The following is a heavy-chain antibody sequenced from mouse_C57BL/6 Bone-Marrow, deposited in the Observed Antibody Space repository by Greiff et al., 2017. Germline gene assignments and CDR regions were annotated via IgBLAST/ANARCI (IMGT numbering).Heavy chain of an antibody. CDR3: AMPTVVATDY. V-gene: IGHV14-2*01. J-gene: IGHJ2*01. CDR1: GFNIKDYY. D-gene: IGHD1-1*01. Sequence: EVQLQQSGAELVKPGASVKLSCTATGFNIKDYYMHWVKQRTEQGLEWNGRIDPEDGDTKSAQTFQGKATITADTSSNTADRQLSSLTSEDTADYYCAMPTVVATDYWGQGTTLTVSS. CDR2: IDPEDGDT.